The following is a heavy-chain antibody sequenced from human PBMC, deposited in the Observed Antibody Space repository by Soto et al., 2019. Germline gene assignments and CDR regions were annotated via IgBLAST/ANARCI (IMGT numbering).Heavy chain of an antibody. CDR3: ARDQRITIFGVVRNWFDP. Sequence: QVQLVQSGAEVKKPGSSVKVSCKASGGTFSSYAISWVRQAPGQGLEWMGGIIPIFGTANYAQKLQGRVTITADESTSKAYMELSSLRSEDTAVYYCARDQRITIFGVVRNWFDPWGQGTLVTVSS. V-gene: IGHV1-69*01. D-gene: IGHD3-3*01. CDR1: GGTFSSYA. J-gene: IGHJ5*02. CDR2: IIPIFGTA.